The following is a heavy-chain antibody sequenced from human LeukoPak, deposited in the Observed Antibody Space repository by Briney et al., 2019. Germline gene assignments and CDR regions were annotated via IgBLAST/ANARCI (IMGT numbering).Heavy chain of an antibody. D-gene: IGHD2-15*01. CDR1: GFTFSSYA. J-gene: IGHJ4*02. CDR2: ISYDGSNK. Sequence: GGSLRLSCAASGFTFSSYAMHWVRQAPGKGLEWVAVISYDGSNKYYADSVKGRITISRDNSKNTLYLQMNSLRAEDTAVYYCARWVGSGDYFDYWGQGTLVTVSS. V-gene: IGHV3-30*14. CDR3: ARWVGSGDYFDY.